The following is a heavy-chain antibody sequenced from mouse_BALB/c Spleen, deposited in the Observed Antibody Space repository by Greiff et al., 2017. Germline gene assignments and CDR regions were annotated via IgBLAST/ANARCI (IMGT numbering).Heavy chain of an antibody. CDR2: ISDGGSYT. CDR1: GFTFSDYY. V-gene: IGHV5-4*02. J-gene: IGHJ4*01. CDR3: ARDQSSWAMDY. Sequence: EVQRVESGGGLVKPGGSLKLSCAASGFTFSDYYMYWVRQTPEKRLEWVATISDGGSYTYYPDSVKGRFTISRDNAKNNLYLQMSSLKSEDTAMYYCARDQSSWAMDYWGQGTSVTVSS. D-gene: IGHD1-1*01.